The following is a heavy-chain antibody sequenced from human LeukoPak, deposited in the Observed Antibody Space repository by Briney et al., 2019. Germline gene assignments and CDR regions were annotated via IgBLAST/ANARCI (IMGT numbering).Heavy chain of an antibody. CDR2: INHSGST. J-gene: IGHJ4*02. Sequence: TSETLSLTCAVYGGSFSGYYWSWIRQPPGKGLEWIGEINHSGSTNYNPSLKSRVSISVDTSKNQFSLKLSSVTAADTAVYYCARDPGYCSGSSCYGLGPEGYWGQGTLVTVSS. CDR3: ARDPGYCSGSSCYGLGPEGY. D-gene: IGHD2-15*01. CDR1: GGSFSGYY. V-gene: IGHV4-34*01.